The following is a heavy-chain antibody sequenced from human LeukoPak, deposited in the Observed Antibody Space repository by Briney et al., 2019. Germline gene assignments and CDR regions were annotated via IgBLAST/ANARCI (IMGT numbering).Heavy chain of an antibody. CDR2: IYYSGST. D-gene: IGHD3-10*01. CDR1: GVSISSSSYY. Sequence: SETLSLTCTVSGVSISSSSYYWGWIRQPPGKGLEWIGSIYYSGSTYYNPSLKSRVTISVDTSKNQFSLKLSSVTAADTAVYYCARRYGSGIYYDLNWFAPWGQGTLVTVSS. CDR3: ARRYGSGIYYDLNWFAP. V-gene: IGHV4-39*01. J-gene: IGHJ5*02.